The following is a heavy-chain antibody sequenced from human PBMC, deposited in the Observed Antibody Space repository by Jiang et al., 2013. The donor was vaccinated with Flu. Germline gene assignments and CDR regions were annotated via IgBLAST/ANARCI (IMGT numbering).Heavy chain of an antibody. CDR3: ARVRRDYYDSSGYYY. CDR2: INPNSGGT. D-gene: IGHD3-22*01. V-gene: IGHV1-2*06. CDR1: GYTFTGYY. Sequence: SGAEVKKPGASVKVSCKASGYTFTGYYMHWVRQAPGQGLEWMGRINPNSGGTNYAQKFQGRVTMTRDTSISTAYMELSRLRSDDTAVYYCARVRRDYYDSSGYYYWGQGTLVTVSS. J-gene: IGHJ4*02.